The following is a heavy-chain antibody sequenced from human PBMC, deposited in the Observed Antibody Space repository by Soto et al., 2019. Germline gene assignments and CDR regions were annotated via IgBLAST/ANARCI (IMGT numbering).Heavy chain of an antibody. Sequence: PGGSLRLSCAASGFTFSIYAMSWVRQAPGKGLEWVSSISSSSSYIYYADSVKGRFTISRDNAKNSLYLQMNSLKTEDTAVYYCTTNFYSDHGMDVWGQGTTVTVSS. CDR2: ISSSSSYI. V-gene: IGHV3-21*03. J-gene: IGHJ6*02. CDR3: TTNFYSDHGMDV. D-gene: IGHD4-17*01. CDR1: GFTFSIYA.